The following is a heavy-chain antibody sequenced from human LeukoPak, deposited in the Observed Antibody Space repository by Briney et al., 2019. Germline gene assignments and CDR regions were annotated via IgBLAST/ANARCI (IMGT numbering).Heavy chain of an antibody. CDR1: GGSFSGYY. J-gene: IGHJ6*02. CDR2: INHSGST. Sequence: SETLSLTCAVYGGSFSGYYWSWIRQPPGKGLEWIGEINHSGSTNYNPSLKCRVTISVDTSKNQFSLKLSSVTAADTAVYYCASRVGWNPGRYYYGMDVWGQGTTVTVSS. D-gene: IGHD5-24*01. V-gene: IGHV4-34*01. CDR3: ASRVGWNPGRYYYGMDV.